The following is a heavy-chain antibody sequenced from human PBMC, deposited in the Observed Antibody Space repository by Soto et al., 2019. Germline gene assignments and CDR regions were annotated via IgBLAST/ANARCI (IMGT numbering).Heavy chain of an antibody. CDR2: IYTSGNT. D-gene: IGHD1-1*01. CDR1: GGSIIGYF. CDR3: AREDQLGHFDY. J-gene: IGHJ4*02. V-gene: IGHV4-4*07. Sequence: PSETLSLTCTVSGGSIIGYFWSWVRQPAGKGLEWIGRIYTSGNTDYNPSLKSRVTMSSDKSENLLSLKVTSVTAADTAVYFCAREDQLGHFDYWGQGALVT.